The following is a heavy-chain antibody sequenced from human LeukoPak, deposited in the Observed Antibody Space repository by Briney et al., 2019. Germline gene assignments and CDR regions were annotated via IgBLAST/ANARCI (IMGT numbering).Heavy chain of an antibody. Sequence: SETLSLTCAVYGDSFSGYYWSWLRQPPGKGLEWLGEINHSGSTNYNPSLKSRVTISVDTSKNQFSLKLSSVTAADTAVYYCARTPYGDPYYFDYWGQGTLVTVSS. CDR2: INHSGST. CDR1: GDSFSGYY. CDR3: ARTPYGDPYYFDY. V-gene: IGHV4-34*01. D-gene: IGHD4-17*01. J-gene: IGHJ4*02.